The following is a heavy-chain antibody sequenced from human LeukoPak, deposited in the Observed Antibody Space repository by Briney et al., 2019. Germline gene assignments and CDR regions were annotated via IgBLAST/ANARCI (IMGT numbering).Heavy chain of an antibody. CDR3: AKEPPQYYDFWSGFWFDP. J-gene: IGHJ5*02. D-gene: IGHD3-3*01. V-gene: IGHV3-30*02. Sequence: QPGGSLRLSCAASGFTFSSYGMHWVRQAPGKGLEWVAFIRYDGSNKYYADSVKGRFTISRDNSKNTLYLQMNSLRAEDTAVYYCAKEPPQYYDFWSGFWFDPRGQGTLVTVSS. CDR2: IRYDGSNK. CDR1: GFTFSSYG.